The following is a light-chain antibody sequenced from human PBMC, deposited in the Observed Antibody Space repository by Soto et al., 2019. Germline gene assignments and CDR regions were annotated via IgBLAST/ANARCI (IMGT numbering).Light chain of an antibody. V-gene: IGKV1-33*01. CDR2: DAS. CDR1: HGIGNA. J-gene: IGKJ1*01. CDR3: QQYDNLPWT. Sequence: IQMTQTPSSLSASVGDRVTISCRACHGIGNALGWYQQKPGKAPKRLIYDASNLETGVPSRFSGSGSGTDFTFTISSLQAEDIATYYCQQYDNLPWTFGQGTKVDI.